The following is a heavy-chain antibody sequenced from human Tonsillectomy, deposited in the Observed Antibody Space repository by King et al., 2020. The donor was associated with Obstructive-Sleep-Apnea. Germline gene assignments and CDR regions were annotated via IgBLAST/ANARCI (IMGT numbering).Heavy chain of an antibody. J-gene: IGHJ3*02. V-gene: IGHV3-9*01. CDR2: ISRNSGGT. Sequence: QLVQSGGGLVQSGRSLRLSCVASGFTFDDFAMHWVRQVPGMGLEWVSGISRNSGGTGYADSVKGRFTISRDNAKNSLYLQMHSLRAEDTALYYCAKDIDFNYGDYVGGAFDIWGQGTMVTVSS. CDR3: AKDIDFNYGDYVGGAFDI. D-gene: IGHD4-17*01. CDR1: GFTFDDFA.